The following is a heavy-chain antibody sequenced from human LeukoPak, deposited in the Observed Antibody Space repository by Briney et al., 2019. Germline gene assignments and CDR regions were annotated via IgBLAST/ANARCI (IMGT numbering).Heavy chain of an antibody. D-gene: IGHD6-13*01. J-gene: IGHJ4*02. CDR2: ISAYNGNT. CDR1: GYTFTSYG. CDR3: ARDRCIAAAGEFDY. Sequence: ASMKVSCKASGYTFTSYGISWVRQAPGQGLEWIGWISAYNGNTNYAQKLQGRVTMTTDTSTSTAYMELRSLRSDDTAVYYCARDRCIAAAGEFDYWGQGTLVTVSS. V-gene: IGHV1-18*01.